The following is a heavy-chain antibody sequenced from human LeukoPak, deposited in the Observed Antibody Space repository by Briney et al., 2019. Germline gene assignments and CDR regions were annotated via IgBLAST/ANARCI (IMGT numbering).Heavy chain of an antibody. D-gene: IGHD3-22*01. CDR1: GFTFSSYV. V-gene: IGHV3-23*01. Sequence: GGSLRLSCAASGFTFSSYVMSWVRQAPGKGLEWVSAISGSGGSTYYADSVKGRFTISRDSSKNTLYLQMNSLRAEDTAVYYCAKDRAFYYDSSGYYPDAFDIWGQGTMVIVSS. J-gene: IGHJ3*02. CDR2: ISGSGGST. CDR3: AKDRAFYYDSSGYYPDAFDI.